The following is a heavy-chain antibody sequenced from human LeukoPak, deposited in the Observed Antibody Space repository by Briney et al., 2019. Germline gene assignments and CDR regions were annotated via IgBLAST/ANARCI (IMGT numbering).Heavy chain of an antibody. CDR3: ASELTTVPIDYYYYYMDV. CDR1: GYSISSGYY. CDR2: IYHSGST. J-gene: IGHJ6*03. V-gene: IGHV4-38-2*02. Sequence: PSETLSLTCTVSGYSISSGYYWGWIRQPPGKGLEWIGSIYHSGSTYYNPSLKSRVTISVDTSKNQFSLKLSSVTAADTAVYYCASELTTVPIDYYYYYMDVWGKGTTVTVSS. D-gene: IGHD4-17*01.